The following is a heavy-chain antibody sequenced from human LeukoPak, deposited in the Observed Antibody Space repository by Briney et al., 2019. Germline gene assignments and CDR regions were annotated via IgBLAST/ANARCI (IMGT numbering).Heavy chain of an antibody. Sequence: SETLSLTCTVSGGSISSYYWSWIRQPPGKGLEWIGYIYYSGSTNYNPSLKSRVTISVDTSKNQFSLKLCSVTAADTAVYYCSGGYSYGSTFDYWGQGTLVTVSS. CDR1: GGSISSYY. CDR3: SGGYSYGSTFDY. J-gene: IGHJ4*02. CDR2: IYYSGST. V-gene: IGHV4-59*01. D-gene: IGHD5-18*01.